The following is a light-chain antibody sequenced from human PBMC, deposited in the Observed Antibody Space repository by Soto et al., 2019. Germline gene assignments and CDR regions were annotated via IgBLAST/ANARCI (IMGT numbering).Light chain of an antibody. V-gene: IGLV2-14*03. J-gene: IGLJ3*02. CDR3: CAYTARTTLSWV. CDR2: DVD. Sequence: QSALTQPTSVSGSPGQSITISCTGVSSDIGGYNHVSWYQQHPGKVPRLIIYDVDNRPLGVSNRFSGSQSGNTASLSISGLQAEDDAEYYCCAYTARTTLSWVFGGGTKLTVL. CDR1: SSDIGGYNH.